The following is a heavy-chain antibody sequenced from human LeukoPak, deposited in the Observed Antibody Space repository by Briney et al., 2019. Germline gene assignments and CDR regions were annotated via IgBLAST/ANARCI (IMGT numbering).Heavy chain of an antibody. J-gene: IGHJ3*02. CDR2: ISGSGGST. D-gene: IGHD3-9*01. CDR3: ARETYYDILTGYFPHDAFDI. Sequence: PGGSLRLSCAASGFTFSSYAMSWVRQAPGKGLEWVSAISGSGGSTYYADSVKGRFTISRDNAKNSLYLQMNSLRAEDTAVYYCARETYYDILTGYFPHDAFDIWGQGTMVTVSS. CDR1: GFTFSSYA. V-gene: IGHV3-23*01.